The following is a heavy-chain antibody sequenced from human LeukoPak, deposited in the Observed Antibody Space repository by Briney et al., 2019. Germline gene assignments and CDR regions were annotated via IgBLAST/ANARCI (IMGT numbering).Heavy chain of an antibody. J-gene: IGHJ5*02. CDR3: ARDPLIAAAGTANWFDP. D-gene: IGHD6-13*01. CDR2: IYTSGST. Sequence: PSETLSLTCTVSGGSISSYYWSWIRQPAGKGLEWIGRIYTSGSTNYNPSLKSRVTMSVDTSKNQFSLKLSSVTAADTAVYYCARDPLIAAAGTANWFDPWGQGTLVTVSS. V-gene: IGHV4-4*07. CDR1: GGSISSYY.